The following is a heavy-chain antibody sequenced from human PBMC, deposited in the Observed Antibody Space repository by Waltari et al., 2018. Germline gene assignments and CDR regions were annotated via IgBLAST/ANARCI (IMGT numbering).Heavy chain of an antibody. Sequence: QVKLQQWGAGLLKPSETLSLTCAVYGGSLSAYYWSWIRQPPGKGLEWIGEVNHSGDTTYHPSLKSRVTTSVDMSKNQFSLNLTSVTGADTATYYCARRKPLSLIVADEGACDIWGQGTMVSVSS. J-gene: IGHJ3*02. CDR3: ARRKPLSLIVADEGACDI. CDR1: GGSLSAYY. CDR2: VNHSGDT. V-gene: IGHV4-34*01. D-gene: IGHD5-12*01.